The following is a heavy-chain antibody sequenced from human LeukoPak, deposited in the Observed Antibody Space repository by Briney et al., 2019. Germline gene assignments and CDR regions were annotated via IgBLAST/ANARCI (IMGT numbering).Heavy chain of an antibody. V-gene: IGHV3-23*01. D-gene: IGHD4-11*01. CDR2: ISGSGGST. J-gene: IGHJ4*02. CDR3: ARGIRASTVTYFDY. CDR1: GGTFSSYA. Sequence: SCKASGGTFSSYAISWVRQAPGKGLEWVSAISGSGGSTYYADSVKGRFTISRDNSKNTLYLQMNSLRAEDTAVYYCARGIRASTVTYFDYWGQGTLVTVSS.